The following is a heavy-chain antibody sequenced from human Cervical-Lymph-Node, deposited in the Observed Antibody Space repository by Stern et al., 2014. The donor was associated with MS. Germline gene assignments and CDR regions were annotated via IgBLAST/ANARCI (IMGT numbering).Heavy chain of an antibody. CDR1: GGTFSNHV. Sequence: QMQLVQSGAEVKKPGSSVKVSCKASGGTFSNHVISWVRQAPGQGLEWMGGTIPIFGKAIYAQKFQGRVTITADESTRAAYMELSSLRSEDTAVYYCARAAYSTSSYNYWGQGNLVTVSA. CDR2: TIPIFGKA. D-gene: IGHD2/OR15-2a*01. V-gene: IGHV1-69*01. J-gene: IGHJ4*02. CDR3: ARAAYSTSSYNY.